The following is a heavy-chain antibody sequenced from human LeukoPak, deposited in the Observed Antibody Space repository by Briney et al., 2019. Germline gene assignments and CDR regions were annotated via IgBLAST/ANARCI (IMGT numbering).Heavy chain of an antibody. D-gene: IGHD3-3*01. CDR1: GFTFSSYS. CDR3: ARGSAPFYDFWSGYYNAANYYYYMDV. Sequence: GGSLRLSCAASGFTFSSYSMNWVRQAPGKGLEWVSSISSSSSYIYYADSVKGRFTISRDNAKNSLYLQMNSLRAEYTAVYYCARGSAPFYDFWSGYYNAANYYYYMDVWGKGTTVTVSS. V-gene: IGHV3-21*01. CDR2: ISSSSSYI. J-gene: IGHJ6*03.